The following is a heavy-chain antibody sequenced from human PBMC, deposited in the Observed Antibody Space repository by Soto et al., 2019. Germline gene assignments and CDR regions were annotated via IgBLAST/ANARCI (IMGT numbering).Heavy chain of an antibody. D-gene: IGHD2-2*01. Sequence: SETLSLTCTVSGGSISSYYWSWIRQPPGKGLEWIGYIYYSGSTNYNPSLKSRVTISVDTSKNRFSLKLSSVTAADTAVYYCARQGGVVVPAAIKRRYMDVWGKGTTVTVSS. J-gene: IGHJ6*03. V-gene: IGHV4-59*08. CDR2: IYYSGST. CDR1: GGSISSYY. CDR3: ARQGGVVVPAAIKRRYMDV.